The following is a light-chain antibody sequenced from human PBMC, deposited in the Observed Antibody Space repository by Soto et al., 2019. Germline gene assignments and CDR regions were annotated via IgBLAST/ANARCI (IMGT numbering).Light chain of an antibody. Sequence: DIVMTQSPDSLAVSLGERATINCKSSQSVLYSSNNRNYLAWYQQKPGQPPKLLISWASTRESGVPDRISGSGSGTDFTLTITSLQAEDVALYYCQQYYSIPFTFGPGTKVDI. V-gene: IGKV4-1*01. J-gene: IGKJ3*01. CDR2: WAS. CDR3: QQYYSIPFT. CDR1: QSVLYSSNNRNY.